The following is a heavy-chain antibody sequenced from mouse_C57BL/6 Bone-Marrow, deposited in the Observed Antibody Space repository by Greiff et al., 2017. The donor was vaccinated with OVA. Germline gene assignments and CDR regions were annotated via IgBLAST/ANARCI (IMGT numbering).Heavy chain of an antibody. J-gene: IGHJ4*01. CDR3: VRHRGSSYTYAMDY. CDR2: IRSKSNNYAT. D-gene: IGHD1-1*01. V-gene: IGHV10-1*01. Sequence: DVQLVESGGGLVQPKGSLKLSCAASGFSFNTYAMNWVRQAPGKGLEWVARIRSKSNNYATYYADSVKDRFTISRDDSESMLYLQMNNLKTEDTAMYYCVRHRGSSYTYAMDYWGQGTSVTVSS. CDR1: GFSFNTYA.